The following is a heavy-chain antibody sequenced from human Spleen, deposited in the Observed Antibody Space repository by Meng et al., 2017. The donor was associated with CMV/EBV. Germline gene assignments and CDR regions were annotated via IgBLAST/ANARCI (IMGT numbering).Heavy chain of an antibody. CDR2: IRYDGSNK. CDR3: AKDLVRRSLYYYYGMDV. CDR1: GFNFSVYT. Sequence: GGSLRLSCAASGFNFSVYTMNWVRQAAGKGLEWVAFIRYDGSNKYYADSVKGRFTISRDNSKNTLYLQMNSLRAEDTAVYYCAKDLVRRSLYYYYGMDVWGQGTTVTVSS. D-gene: IGHD1-1*01. J-gene: IGHJ6*02. V-gene: IGHV3-30*02.